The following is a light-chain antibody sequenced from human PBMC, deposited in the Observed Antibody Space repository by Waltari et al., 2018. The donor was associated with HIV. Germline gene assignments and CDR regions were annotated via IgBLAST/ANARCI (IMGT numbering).Light chain of an antibody. CDR2: GTS. J-gene: IGKJ1*01. CDR1: QSISTY. Sequence: IRVTRSQSSLSAPVGDRVTITCRTSQSISTYLNWYQQRPGKPPKLLIYGTSTLQSGVPARFSGSGSGTDFTLTISTLQPEDFATYYCQQSFAPPRTFGHGTKVEV. CDR3: QQSFAPPRT. V-gene: IGKV1-39*01.